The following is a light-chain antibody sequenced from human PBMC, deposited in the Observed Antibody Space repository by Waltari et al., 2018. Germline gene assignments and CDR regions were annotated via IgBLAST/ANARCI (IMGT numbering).Light chain of an antibody. CDR1: SSDVGGYNY. J-gene: IGLJ2*01. Sequence: QSALTQPASVSGSPGQSITISCTGTSSDVGGYNYVSWYQQHPGKAPKLMIYEVSNRASGVSNRFSGSKSGNTASLTISGLQAEDEADYYCSSYTSSSNGVFGGGTKLTVL. V-gene: IGLV2-14*01. CDR2: EVS. CDR3: SSYTSSSNGV.